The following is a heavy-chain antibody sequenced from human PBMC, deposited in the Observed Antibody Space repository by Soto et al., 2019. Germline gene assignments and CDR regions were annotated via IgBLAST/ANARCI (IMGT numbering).Heavy chain of an antibody. Sequence: QVQLVQSGAEVKKPGSSVKVSCKASGGTFSSYTINWVRQAPGQGPEWMGGIIPIFDTANYAQKFQGRVTITSDESTSTSYMEVSRLRSEDTAVYYCARNGTLTGYSYGMDVWGQGTTVTVSS. CDR2: IIPIFDTA. V-gene: IGHV1-69*01. CDR1: GGTFSSYT. D-gene: IGHD1-1*01. J-gene: IGHJ6*02. CDR3: ARNGTLTGYSYGMDV.